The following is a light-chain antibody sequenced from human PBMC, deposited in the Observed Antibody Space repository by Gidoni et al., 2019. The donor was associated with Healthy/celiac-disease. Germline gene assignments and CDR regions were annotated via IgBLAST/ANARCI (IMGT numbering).Light chain of an antibody. CDR3: QQRSNWPPGPLT. J-gene: IGKJ4*01. CDR1: QSVSSY. V-gene: IGKV3-11*01. Sequence: EIVLTQSPATLSLSPGERATLSCRASQSVSSYLAWYQQKPGQAPRLLIYDASNRATGIPARFSGSGSGTDFTLTISRLEPEDFAVYYCQQRSNWPPGPLTFGGGTKVEIK. CDR2: DAS.